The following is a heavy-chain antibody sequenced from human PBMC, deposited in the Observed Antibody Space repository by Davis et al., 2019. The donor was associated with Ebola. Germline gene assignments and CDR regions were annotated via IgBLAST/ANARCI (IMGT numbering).Heavy chain of an antibody. CDR2: IYYSGTT. D-gene: IGHD5-24*01. Sequence: PSETLSLTCTISGGSISSSSHHWGWIRQPPGKGLEWIGNIYYSGTTYYNPSLKSRVTISVDTSKNQFSLKLSSVTAADTAVYYCAGGRDGDKGGFDYWGQGTLVTVSS. CDR3: AGGRDGDKGGFDY. J-gene: IGHJ4*02. V-gene: IGHV4-39*07. CDR1: GGSISSSSHH.